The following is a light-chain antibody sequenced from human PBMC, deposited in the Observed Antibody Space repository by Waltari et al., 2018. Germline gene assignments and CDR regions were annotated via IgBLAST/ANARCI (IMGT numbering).Light chain of an antibody. CDR1: QSIGNNY. CDR3: QQYGNSPAYG. CDR2: GAS. V-gene: IGKV3-20*01. J-gene: IGKJ2*03. Sequence: EVVLTQSPDTLSLSPGERATLFCRASQSIGNNYLAWYQQKPGQAPRLLIYGASSRATGIPDKFSASGSGTDFTLTISRLEPEDFAVYYCQQYGNSPAYGFGQGTKLEV.